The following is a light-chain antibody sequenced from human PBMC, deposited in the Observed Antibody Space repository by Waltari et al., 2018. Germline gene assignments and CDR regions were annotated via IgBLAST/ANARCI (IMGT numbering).Light chain of an antibody. CDR3: QQYGDSVWT. J-gene: IGKJ1*01. V-gene: IGKV3-20*01. Sequence: DIVLTQSPVTLSLSPGERATLFCRASQRIPNDFLAWYQQKPGQPPRLLVDGVSYRTPGLPDSFTGSGSGTDFTLTISPLGPEDSAIYFYQQYGDSVWTFGQGTRVEIK. CDR1: QRIPNDF. CDR2: GVS.